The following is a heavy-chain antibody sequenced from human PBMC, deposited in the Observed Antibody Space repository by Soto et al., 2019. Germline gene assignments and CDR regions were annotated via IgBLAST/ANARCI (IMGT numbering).Heavy chain of an antibody. Sequence: PSETLSLTCTVSGGSISSGGYYWSWIRQHPGKSLEWIGYIYYSGSTYYNPSLKSRVTISLDKSENQFSLKVTSLTAADTAVYYCASRDPGTSVDYWGQGTLVTVSS. J-gene: IGHJ4*02. CDR3: ASRDPGTSVDY. CDR2: IYYSGST. V-gene: IGHV4-31*09. CDR1: GGSISSGGYY. D-gene: IGHD1-7*01.